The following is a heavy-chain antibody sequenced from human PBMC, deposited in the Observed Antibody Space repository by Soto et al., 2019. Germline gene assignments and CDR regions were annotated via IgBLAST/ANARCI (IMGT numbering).Heavy chain of an antibody. V-gene: IGHV4-34*01. CDR2: INHSGST. J-gene: IGHJ4*02. CDR1: GGSFSGYY. D-gene: IGHD2-8*02. Sequence: PSEPLSLTCAVYGGSFSGYYWTWIRQPPGTGLEWIGEINHSGSTNYNPSLKSRVTISVDTSKNQFSLKLTSVTAADTVVYYCARDKITGLFDYWGQGTLVTVSS. CDR3: ARDKITGLFDY.